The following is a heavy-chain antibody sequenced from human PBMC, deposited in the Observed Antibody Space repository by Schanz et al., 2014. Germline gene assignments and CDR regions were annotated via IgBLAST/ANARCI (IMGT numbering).Heavy chain of an antibody. Sequence: EVQLLESGGGLIQPGGSLRLSCAASGFNFSSYSLNWVRQAPGKGLEWVSSISYGTSYIYYAESVKGRFTISRDNAKNSLYLQMTSLRADDTAVYYCARNRGSGGQNWYFDLWGRGTLVTVSS. CDR2: ISYGTSYI. D-gene: IGHD1-26*01. CDR3: ARNRGSGGQNWYFDL. J-gene: IGHJ2*01. CDR1: GFNFSSYS. V-gene: IGHV3-21*04.